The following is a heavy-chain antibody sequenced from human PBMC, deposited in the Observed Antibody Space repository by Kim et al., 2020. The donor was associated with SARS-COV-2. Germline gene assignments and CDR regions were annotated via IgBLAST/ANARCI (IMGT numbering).Heavy chain of an antibody. Sequence: GRITISRDNSKNTLYLQMNRLRAEDTAVYYCARGPRYYDSSGYYYPYFDYWGQGTLVTVSS. D-gene: IGHD3-22*01. J-gene: IGHJ4*02. CDR3: ARGPRYYDSSGYYYPYFDY. V-gene: IGHV3-66*01.